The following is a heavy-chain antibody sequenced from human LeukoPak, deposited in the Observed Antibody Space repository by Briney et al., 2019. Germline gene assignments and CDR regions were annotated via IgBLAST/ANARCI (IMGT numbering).Heavy chain of an antibody. CDR3: ARDAYDSSGYSFDN. Sequence: SETLSLNCAVSGVSIRSSNWWGWVRQPPGKGLEWLGQIYHSGSTNYNPSLKSRVTISVDKSKNQFSLKLSSVTAADTAVYYCARDAYDSSGYSFDNWGQGTLVTVSS. V-gene: IGHV4-4*02. J-gene: IGHJ4*02. CDR1: GVSIRSSNW. D-gene: IGHD3-22*01. CDR2: IYHSGST.